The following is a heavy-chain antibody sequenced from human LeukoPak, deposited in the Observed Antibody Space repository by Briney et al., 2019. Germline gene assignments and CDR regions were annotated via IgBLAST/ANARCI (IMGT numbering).Heavy chain of an antibody. CDR3: AKVYYYDSSGYYPLYYFDY. Sequence: GGSLRLSCAASGFTFSSYSMNWVRQAPGKGLEWVSSISSSSSYIYYADSVKGRFTISRDNSKNTLYLQMNSLRAEDTAVYYCAKVYYYDSSGYYPLYYFDYWGQGTLVTVSS. D-gene: IGHD3-22*01. J-gene: IGHJ4*02. V-gene: IGHV3-21*04. CDR1: GFTFSSYS. CDR2: ISSSSSYI.